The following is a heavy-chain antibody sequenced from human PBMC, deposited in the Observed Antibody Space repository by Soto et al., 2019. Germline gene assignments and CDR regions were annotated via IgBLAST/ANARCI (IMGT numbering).Heavy chain of an antibody. V-gene: IGHV3-23*01. CDR1: GFTFSNYG. D-gene: IGHD6-13*01. Sequence: EVQLLESGGGLVQPGGSLRLSCAASGFTFSNYGMNWIRLAPGEGLEWVSTVSPAGSTFYADSVRGRFTISRDNSKSTVDPQMNGLRVDDTAIYYCVRSWAYWGRGTVVTVSS. CDR3: VRSWAY. CDR2: VSPAGST. J-gene: IGHJ4*02.